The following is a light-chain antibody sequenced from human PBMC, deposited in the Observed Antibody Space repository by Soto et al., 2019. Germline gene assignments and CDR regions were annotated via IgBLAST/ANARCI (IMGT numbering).Light chain of an antibody. Sequence: QSALTQPRSVSGSPGQSVTISCTGTSSDVGRYNYVSWYQQHPGKAPKVMIYDVSERPSGVPDRFSGSKSGNTASLTISGLHAEDEADYYCCSYAGSPRYVFGTGTKITFL. CDR1: SSDVGRYNY. J-gene: IGLJ1*01. CDR3: CSYAGSPRYV. V-gene: IGLV2-11*01. CDR2: DVS.